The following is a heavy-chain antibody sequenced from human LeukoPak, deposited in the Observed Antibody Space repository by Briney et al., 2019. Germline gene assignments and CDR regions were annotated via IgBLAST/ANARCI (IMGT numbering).Heavy chain of an antibody. CDR3: ARDNYYDSSGYYYVGDYYGMDV. CDR2: IYSGGST. D-gene: IGHD3-22*01. Sequence: PGGSLRLSCAASGFTVSSNYMSWVRQAPGKGLEWVSVIYSGGSTYYADSVKGRFTVSRDNSKNTLYLQMNSLRAEDAAVYYCARDNYYDSSGYYYVGDYYGMDVWGQGTTVTVSS. CDR1: GFTVSSNY. V-gene: IGHV3-66*01. J-gene: IGHJ6*02.